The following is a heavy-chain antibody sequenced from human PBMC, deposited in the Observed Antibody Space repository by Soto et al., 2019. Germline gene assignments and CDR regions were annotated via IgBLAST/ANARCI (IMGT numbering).Heavy chain of an antibody. CDR3: AKDRRITMVRGVLRAFDY. V-gene: IGHV3-23*01. D-gene: IGHD3-10*01. CDR2: ISGSGETP. J-gene: IGHJ4*01. CDR1: GFTFSNYP. Sequence: XGSLRLSCAASGFTFSNYPMSWVRQAPGKGLEWVSGISGSGETPYYADSVKGRFTISRDNYKNMLYLQMNSLRAEDTAVYYCAKDRRITMVRGVLRAFDYWRQGNLVTVSS.